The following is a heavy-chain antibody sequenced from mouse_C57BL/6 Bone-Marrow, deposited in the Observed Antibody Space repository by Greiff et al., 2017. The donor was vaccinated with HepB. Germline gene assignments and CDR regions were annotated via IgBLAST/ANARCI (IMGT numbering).Heavy chain of an antibody. V-gene: IGHV5-16*01. CDR2: INHDGSRT. Sequence: EVMLVESEGGLVQPGSSMKLSCTASGFTFSDYYMAWVRQVPEKGIEWVANINHDGSRTYYLESLKSRFSISRDNAKNILYLQMSSLKSEDTATYYWARHDCDRAWFAYWGQGTLVTVSA. J-gene: IGHJ3*01. CDR1: GFTFSDYY. CDR3: ARHDCDRAWFAY. D-gene: IGHD2-4*01.